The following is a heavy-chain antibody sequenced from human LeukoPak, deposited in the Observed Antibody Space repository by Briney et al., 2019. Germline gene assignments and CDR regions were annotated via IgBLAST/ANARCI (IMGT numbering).Heavy chain of an antibody. CDR1: GGTFSSYA. CDR2: IIPIFGTA. D-gene: IGHD3-3*01. CDR3: ANHDFWSGYPTQKSFDY. V-gene: IGHV1-69*05. J-gene: IGHJ4*02. Sequence: SVKVSCKASGGTFSSYAISWVRQAPGQGLEWMGRIIPIFGTANYAQKFQGRVTITTDESTSTAYMELSSLRSEDTAVYYCANHDFWSGYPTQKSFDYWGQGTLVTASS.